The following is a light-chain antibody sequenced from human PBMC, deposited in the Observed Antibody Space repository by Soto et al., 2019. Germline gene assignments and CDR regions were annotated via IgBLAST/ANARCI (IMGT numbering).Light chain of an antibody. J-gene: IGLJ1*01. Sequence: QSALTQPASVSGSPAQSITISCTGSSSDVGGSGLVSWYQFHPGKAPKLLIYHVTYRPSGVSNRYSGSKSGNSASLTISGLQADDEADYYCCSLTTSHTYVFGSGTKLTVL. CDR2: HVT. CDR1: SSDVGGSGL. CDR3: CSLTTSHTYV. V-gene: IGLV2-14*02.